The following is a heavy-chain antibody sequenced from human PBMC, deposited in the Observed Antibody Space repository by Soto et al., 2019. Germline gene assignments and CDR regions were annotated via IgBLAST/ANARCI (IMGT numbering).Heavy chain of an antibody. Sequence: LRLSCAASGFSFTSYALSWVRQAPGKGLEWVSTISGSDGKTYYADSVKGRFSISRDTSKTTLYLQMNSLRVEDTAVYYCARWSFLDYWGQGTRVTVSS. J-gene: IGHJ4*02. CDR2: ISGSDGKT. CDR3: ARWSFLDY. D-gene: IGHD1-26*01. V-gene: IGHV3-23*01. CDR1: GFSFTSYA.